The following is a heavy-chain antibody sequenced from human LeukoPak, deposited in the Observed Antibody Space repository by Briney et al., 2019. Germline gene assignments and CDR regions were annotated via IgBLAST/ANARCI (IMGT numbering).Heavy chain of an antibody. CDR1: GYTFTSYG. Sequence: ASVKVSCKASGYTFTSYGISWVRQAPGQGLEWMGWINPNSGGTNYAQKFQGRVTMTRDTSISTAYMELSRLRSDDTAVYYCARDVGQYYYDSSGYYSGGPRRDWALGYYFDYWGQGTLVTVSS. CDR2: INPNSGGT. V-gene: IGHV1-2*02. J-gene: IGHJ4*02. D-gene: IGHD3-22*01. CDR3: ARDVGQYYYDSSGYYSGGPRRDWALGYYFDY.